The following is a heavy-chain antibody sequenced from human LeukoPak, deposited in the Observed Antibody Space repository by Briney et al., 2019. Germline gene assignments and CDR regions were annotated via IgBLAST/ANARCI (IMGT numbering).Heavy chain of an antibody. CDR2: IWYDGSNK. CDR3: AKDTKEVPAAMGHVFDI. D-gene: IGHD2-2*01. J-gene: IGHJ3*02. CDR1: GFTFSSYG. V-gene: IGHV3-30*02. Sequence: GGSLRLSCAASGFTFSSYGMHWVRQAPGKGLEWVAFIWYDGSNKYYADSVKGRFTISRDNSKNTLYLQMNSLRAEDTAVYYCAKDTKEVPAAMGHVFDIWGQGTMVTVSS.